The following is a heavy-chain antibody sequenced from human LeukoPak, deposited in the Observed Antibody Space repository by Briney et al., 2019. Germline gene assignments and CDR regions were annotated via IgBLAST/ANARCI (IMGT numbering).Heavy chain of an antibody. Sequence: ASVKVSCKASGYTFTSYGISWVQQAPGQGLEWMGWISAYNGNTNYAQKLQGRVTMTTDTSTSTAYMELRSLRSDDTAVYYCARVSERFGELLGFDYWGQGTLVTVSS. D-gene: IGHD3-10*01. CDR3: ARVSERFGELLGFDY. V-gene: IGHV1-18*01. CDR2: ISAYNGNT. J-gene: IGHJ4*02. CDR1: GYTFTSYG.